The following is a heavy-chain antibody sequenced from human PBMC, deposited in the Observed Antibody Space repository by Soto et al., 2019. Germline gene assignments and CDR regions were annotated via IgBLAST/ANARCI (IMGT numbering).Heavy chain of an antibody. CDR1: GGTFSSYA. CDR2: IIPIFGTA. Sequence: GASVKVSCKASGGTFSSYAISWVRQAPGQGLEWMGGIIPIFGTANHAQKFQGRVTITADESTSTAYMELSSLRSEDTAVYYCARVDEYYHDSSGEVDAFDIWGQGTMVTVSS. V-gene: IGHV1-69*13. D-gene: IGHD3-22*01. J-gene: IGHJ3*02. CDR3: ARVDEYYHDSSGEVDAFDI.